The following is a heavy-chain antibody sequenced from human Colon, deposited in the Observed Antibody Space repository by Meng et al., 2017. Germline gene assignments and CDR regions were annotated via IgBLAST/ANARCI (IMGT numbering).Heavy chain of an antibody. V-gene: IGHV3-23*04. CDR1: GFMFANYA. D-gene: IGHD3-10*01. CDR2: ISDHGYNT. J-gene: IGHJ4*02. CDR3: VRKPQSNYYDY. Sequence: EVQLVKSGGCFVQPGGSLRLSCTASGFMFANYAMRWVRQAPGKGPEWVSAISDHGYNTYYADSVKGRFAISRDNSKNTVSLQMSSLRVEDTAIYYCVRKPQSNYYDYWGQGTLVTVSS.